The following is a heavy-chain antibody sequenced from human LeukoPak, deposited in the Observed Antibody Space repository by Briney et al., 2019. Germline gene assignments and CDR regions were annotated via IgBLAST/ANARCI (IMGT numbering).Heavy chain of an antibody. CDR3: AVTEQQLGDFDY. D-gene: IGHD6-13*01. V-gene: IGHV3-23*01. J-gene: IGHJ4*02. Sequence: PGGSLRLSCAASGFTFSSYAMSWVRQAPGKGLEWVSAISGSGGGTYYADSVKGRFTISRDNSKNTLYLQMNSLRAEDTAVYYCAVTEQQLGDFDYWGQGTLVTVSS. CDR2: ISGSGGGT. CDR1: GFTFSSYA.